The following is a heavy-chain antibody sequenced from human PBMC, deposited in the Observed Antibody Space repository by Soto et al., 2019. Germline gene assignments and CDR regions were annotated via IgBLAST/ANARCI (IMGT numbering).Heavy chain of an antibody. J-gene: IGHJ4*02. CDR3: AKDGLGYSNHVYYFDY. V-gene: IGHV3-23*01. Sequence: GGSLRLSCAASGFTFSSYGMSWVRQAPGKGLEWVSGISGSGDNTYYADSVKGRFTISRDYSKNTLYLQMNSLRAEDTAVFYCAKDGLGYSNHVYYFDYWGLGTVVTVSS. D-gene: IGHD4-4*01. CDR1: GFTFSSYG. CDR2: ISGSGDNT.